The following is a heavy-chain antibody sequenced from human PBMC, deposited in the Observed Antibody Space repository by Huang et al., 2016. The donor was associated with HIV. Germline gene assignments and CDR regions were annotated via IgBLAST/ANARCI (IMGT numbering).Heavy chain of an antibody. D-gene: IGHD2-15*01. Sequence: QVQLVESGGGVVQPGRSLRLSWLASGVTFEEDARHWVRQATGKGLEWVAVLSYDENNKSYADSVKGRFTISRDNFKNTFYLEMNRLRLADTAVYYCATGYCSGGSCPLDYWGQGTLVTVHS. CDR3: ATGYCSGGSCPLDY. J-gene: IGHJ4*02. CDR1: GVTFEEDA. CDR2: LSYDENNK. V-gene: IGHV3-30*04.